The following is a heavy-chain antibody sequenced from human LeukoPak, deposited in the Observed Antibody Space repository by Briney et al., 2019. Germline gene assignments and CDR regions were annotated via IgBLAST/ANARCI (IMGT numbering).Heavy chain of an antibody. J-gene: IGHJ6*02. Sequence: SETLSLTCTVSGGSISSGGYYWSWIRQHPGKGLEWIGYIYYSGSTYYNPSLKSRVTISVDTSKNQFSLKLSSVTAADTAVYYCARAAYYDFWSGYYPYYYGMDVWGQGTTVTVSS. CDR1: GGSISSGGYY. CDR3: ARAAYYDFWSGYYPYYYGMDV. V-gene: IGHV4-31*03. CDR2: IYYSGST. D-gene: IGHD3-3*01.